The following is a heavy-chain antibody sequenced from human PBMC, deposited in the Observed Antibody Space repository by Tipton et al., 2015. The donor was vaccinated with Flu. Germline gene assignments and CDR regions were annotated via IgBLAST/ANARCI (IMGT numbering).Heavy chain of an antibody. CDR3: ARDRSPGLERLDYYYMDV. CDR2: ISPYTGDT. V-gene: IGHV1-18*01. D-gene: IGHD3-10*01. CDR1: GYTFNTYT. Sequence: QVQLVQSGAEVKKPGASLKVSCKVSGYTFNTYTIAWLRQAPGQGLEWMGWISPYTGDTEYAQKFQDRVTIDADDSTSTAYMELSGLRPDDTAVYYCARDRSPGLERLDYYYMDVWGKGATVIVSS. J-gene: IGHJ6*03.